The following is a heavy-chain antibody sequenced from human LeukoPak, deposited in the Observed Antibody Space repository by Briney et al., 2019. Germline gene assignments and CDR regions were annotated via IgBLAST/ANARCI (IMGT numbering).Heavy chain of an antibody. CDR1: GFTFSSYS. J-gene: IGHJ4*02. CDR3: ARDKAVGATLFDY. V-gene: IGHV3-21*01. CDR2: ISTSSSYI. D-gene: IGHD1-26*01. Sequence: GGSLRLSCAASGFTFSSYSMNWVRQAPGKGLEWVSFISTSSSYIYYADPVKGRFTISRDNAKNSLYLQMNSLRAEDTAVYYCARDKAVGATLFDYWGQGTLVTVSS.